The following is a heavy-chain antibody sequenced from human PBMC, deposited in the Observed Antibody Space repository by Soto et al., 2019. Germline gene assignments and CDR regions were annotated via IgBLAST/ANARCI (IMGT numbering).Heavy chain of an antibody. V-gene: IGHV1-46*01. CDR2: IKPTGRST. D-gene: IGHD6-13*01. Sequence: QVQLVQSGAEVKKPGASVKVSCTASGDTFTSYYMHWVRQAPGQGLEWVGKIKPTGRSTSYAQKFQSRVTMTADATTSIARVDLNSLGSVATGVQSFANDLPHYSITGEIHFWGQGTLVTVSS. J-gene: IGHJ1*01. CDR1: GDTFTSYY. CDR3: ANDLPHYSITGEIHF.